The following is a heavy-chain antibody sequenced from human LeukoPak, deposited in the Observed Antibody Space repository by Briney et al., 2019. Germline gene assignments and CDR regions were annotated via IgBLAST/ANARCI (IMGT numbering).Heavy chain of an antibody. CDR1: GYTFTSYY. D-gene: IGHD1-26*01. V-gene: IGHV1-46*01. CDR3: ARDRRSGSYLDDDAFDI. CDR2: INPSGGST. Sequence: ASVKVSCKASGYTFTSYYMHWVRQAPGQGLEWMGIINPSGGSTSYAQKFQGRVTMTRDMSTSTVYMELSSLRSEDTVVYYCARDRRSGSYLDDDAFDIWGQGTMVTVSS. J-gene: IGHJ3*02.